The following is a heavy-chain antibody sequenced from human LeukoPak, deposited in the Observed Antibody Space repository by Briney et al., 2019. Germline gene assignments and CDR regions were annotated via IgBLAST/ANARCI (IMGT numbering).Heavy chain of an antibody. V-gene: IGHV3-21*01. J-gene: IGHJ4*02. CDR1: GYSISSGYY. CDR3: ARDIRLAGVAADFDY. Sequence: ETLSLTCTVSGYSISSGYYWGWVRQAPGKGLEWVSCISSSSSYIYYADSVKGRFTISRDNTKNSLYLQMNSLRAEDTAVYYCARDIRLAGVAADFDYWGQGTLVTVSS. D-gene: IGHD6-13*01. CDR2: ISSSSSYI.